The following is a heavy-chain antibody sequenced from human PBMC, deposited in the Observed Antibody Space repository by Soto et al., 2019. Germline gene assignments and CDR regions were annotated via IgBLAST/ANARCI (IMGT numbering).Heavy chain of an antibody. CDR2: VWNDGINK. CDR1: GFIFSAYV. CDR3: ARLAYSNFLGGLDS. D-gene: IGHD1-26*01. J-gene: IGHJ5*01. Sequence: QGQLVESGGGVVQPGGSLRLSCAASGFIFSAYVIHWVRQAPGKGLEWVAIVWNDGINKYYADSVKGRFTISRDTFKNTVDLQMTSLRVEDTAVYYCARLAYSNFLGGLDSWGQGTLVTASS. V-gene: IGHV3-33*01.